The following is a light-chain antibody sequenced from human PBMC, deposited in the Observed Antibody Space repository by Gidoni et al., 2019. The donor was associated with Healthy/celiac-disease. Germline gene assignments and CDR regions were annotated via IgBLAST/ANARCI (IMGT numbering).Light chain of an antibody. CDR2: KAS. J-gene: IGKJ2*01. V-gene: IGKV1-5*03. Sequence: DIQMTQSPSILSASVGDRVTITYRASQSISTWLAWYQQKPGKAPKLLIYKASSLESGVPSRFSGSGSGTEFTLTISSLQPDDFATYYCQQYNSYPMYTFGQGTKLEIK. CDR3: QQYNSYPMYT. CDR1: QSISTW.